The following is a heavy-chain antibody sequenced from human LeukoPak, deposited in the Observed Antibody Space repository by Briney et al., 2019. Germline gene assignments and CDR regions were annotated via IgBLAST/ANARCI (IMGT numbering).Heavy chain of an antibody. CDR2: ISAYNGNT. D-gene: IGHD6-19*01. CDR3: ARHSSGWSFYFDY. V-gene: IGHV1-18*01. Sequence: GASVKVSCKASGYTFTSYEISWVRQAPGQGLEWMAWISAYNGNTNYAQNLQDRVTMTTDTSTSTAYMELRSLRSDDTAVYYCARHSSGWSFYFDYWGQGTLVTVSS. CDR1: GYTFTSYE. J-gene: IGHJ4*02.